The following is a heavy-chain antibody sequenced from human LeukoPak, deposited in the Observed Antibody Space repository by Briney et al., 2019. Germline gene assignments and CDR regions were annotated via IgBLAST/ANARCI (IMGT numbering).Heavy chain of an antibody. CDR1: GGSISSYY. V-gene: IGHV4-4*07. J-gene: IGHJ4*02. CDR2: IYTSGST. Sequence: PSETLSLTCTVSGGSISSYYWSWIRQPAGKGLEWIGRIYTSGSTNYNPSLKSRVTMSLDTSKNQVSLKLNSVTATDTAVYYCARHISSGGTYAHFDYWGQGTLVTVSS. D-gene: IGHD1-26*01. CDR3: ARHISSGGTYAHFDY.